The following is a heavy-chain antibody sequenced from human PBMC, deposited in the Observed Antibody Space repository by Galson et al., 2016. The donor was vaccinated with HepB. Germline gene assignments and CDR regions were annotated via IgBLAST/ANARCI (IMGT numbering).Heavy chain of an antibody. V-gene: IGHV4-59*01. D-gene: IGHD3-10*01. CDR2: VYSTGST. Sequence: SETLSLTCSVPDDSINNYYWTWVRQPLGGGLEWIGYVYSTGSTSYNPSLRSRVTISLDKSKNQFSLKRTSVTAAYTAIYYCARDRVRGDKYYFHNGMDVWGKATTVTVSS. CDR3: ARDRVRGDKYYFHNGMDV. CDR1: DDSINNYY. J-gene: IGHJ6*04.